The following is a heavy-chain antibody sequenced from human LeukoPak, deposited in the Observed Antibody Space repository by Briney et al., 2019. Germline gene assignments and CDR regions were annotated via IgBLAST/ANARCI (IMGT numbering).Heavy chain of an antibody. J-gene: IGHJ6*02. CDR3: AKDSGDSGYAEWDYGMDV. CDR2: ISGSGGST. CDR1: GFTFSSSA. V-gene: IGHV3-23*01. D-gene: IGHD5-12*01. Sequence: PPGGSLRLSCAASGFTFSSSAMSWVRQAPGKGLEWVSAISGSGGSTYYADSVKGRFTISRDNSKNTLYLQMNSLRAEDTAVYYCAKDSGDSGYAEWDYGMDVWGQGTTVTVSS.